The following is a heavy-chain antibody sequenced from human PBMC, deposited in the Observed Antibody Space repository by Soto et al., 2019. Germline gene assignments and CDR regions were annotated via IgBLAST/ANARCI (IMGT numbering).Heavy chain of an antibody. CDR2: IKRQTDGGTI. CDR1: GFTFSNVW. CDR3: TTAEVIDAFNI. V-gene: IGHV3-15*01. Sequence: EVQLVESGGDLAEPRGSLRLSCAASGFTFSNVWMTWVRQAPGKGLEWVGRIKRQTDGGTIDYAAPVKGRFTISRDDSKNTLYLQMNSLKIEDTAVYYCTTAEVIDAFNIWGQGTMVTVSS. D-gene: IGHD2-21*01. J-gene: IGHJ3*02.